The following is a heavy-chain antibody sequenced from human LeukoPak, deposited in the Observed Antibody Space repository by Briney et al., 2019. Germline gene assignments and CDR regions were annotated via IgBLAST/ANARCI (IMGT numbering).Heavy chain of an antibody. CDR3: VPGGYHYTS. Sequence: PGGSLRLSCAASGFIFSNYWMSWVRQAPGKGLEWVANIKQDGSEKYYVDSVKGRFTISRDNAKNSLYLQMNSLRGEDTAVYYCVPGGYHYTSWGQGTLVTVSS. CDR2: IKQDGSEK. V-gene: IGHV3-7*02. D-gene: IGHD3-10*01. J-gene: IGHJ4*02. CDR1: GFIFSNYW.